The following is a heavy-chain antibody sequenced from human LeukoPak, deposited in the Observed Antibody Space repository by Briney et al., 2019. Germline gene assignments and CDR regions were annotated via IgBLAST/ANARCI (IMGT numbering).Heavy chain of an antibody. CDR2: INPSGGST. Sequence: ASVKVSCKASGYTFPSYYMYWVRQAPGQGLECMGIINPSGGSTSYAQKFQDRVTMTWDMSTTTVYMELSSLRSEDTAVYYCARDPQLGSSGRRYYFDYWGQGTLVTVSS. D-gene: IGHD6-13*01. J-gene: IGHJ4*02. CDR1: GYTFPSYY. CDR3: ARDPQLGSSGRRYYFDY. V-gene: IGHV1-46*01.